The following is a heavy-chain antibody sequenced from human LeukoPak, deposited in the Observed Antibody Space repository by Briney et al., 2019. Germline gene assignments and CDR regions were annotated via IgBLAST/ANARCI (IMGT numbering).Heavy chain of an antibody. J-gene: IGHJ4*02. D-gene: IGHD3-3*01. Sequence: SETLSLTCTVSGGSISSGGYYWSWIRQHPGKGLEWIGYIYYSGSTYYNPSLKSRVTISVDTSKNQFSLKLSSVTAADTAVYYCASGTIFGANAPTRVTPTEFPFDYWGQGTLVTVSS. CDR1: GGSISSGGYY. CDR2: IYYSGST. CDR3: ASGTIFGANAPTRVTPTEFPFDY. V-gene: IGHV4-31*03.